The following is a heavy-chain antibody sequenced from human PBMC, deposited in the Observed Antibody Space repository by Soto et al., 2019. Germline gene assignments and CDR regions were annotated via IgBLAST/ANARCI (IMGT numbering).Heavy chain of an antibody. Sequence: QVQLVQSGAEVRKPGASVKVSCKASGYPYTNSYMHWVRQAPGQGLEWMGWIHPNTGGTNYAQKFQGRVTMTRDTSVSTVYMELNRPTSDDTAIYFCESDFRTRGWFRQAGNFGMDVWGQGTTVTVS. D-gene: IGHD6-19*01. CDR2: IHPNTGGT. V-gene: IGHV1-2*02. J-gene: IGHJ6*02. CDR3: ESDFRTRGWFRQAGNFGMDV. CDR1: GYPYTNSY.